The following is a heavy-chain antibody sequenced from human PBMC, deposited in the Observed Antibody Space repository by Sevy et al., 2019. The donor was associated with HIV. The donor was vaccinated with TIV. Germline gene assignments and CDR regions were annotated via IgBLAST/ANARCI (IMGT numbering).Heavy chain of an antibody. CDR1: GFTFSNFA. Sequence: GGSLRLSCAASGFTFSNFAMSWVRQAPGKGLEWVFAISATGGSTYYADSVKGRFTISRDNSKNTLYLQMNNLRAEDTAVYYCAKDRRSILYFFDHWSQGTLVTVSS. V-gene: IGHV3-23*01. CDR2: ISATGGST. D-gene: IGHD2-21*01. CDR3: AKDRRSILYFFDH. J-gene: IGHJ4*02.